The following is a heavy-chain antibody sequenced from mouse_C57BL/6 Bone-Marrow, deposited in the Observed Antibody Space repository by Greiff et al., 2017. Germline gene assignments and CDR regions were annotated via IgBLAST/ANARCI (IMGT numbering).Heavy chain of an antibody. Sequence: VQLQQSGPELVKPGASVKTPCKASGYTFTDYNMDWVKQSHGKSLEWIGDINPNNGGTIYNQKFKGKATLTVDKSSSTAYMELRSLTSEDTAVYYCARSHYGSSYGYYAMDYWGQGTSVTVSS. J-gene: IGHJ4*01. D-gene: IGHD1-1*01. CDR3: ARSHYGSSYGYYAMDY. V-gene: IGHV1-18*01. CDR1: GYTFTDYN. CDR2: INPNNGGT.